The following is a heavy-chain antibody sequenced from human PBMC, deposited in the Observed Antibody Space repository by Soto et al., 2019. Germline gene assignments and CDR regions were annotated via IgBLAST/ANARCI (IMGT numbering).Heavy chain of an antibody. CDR2: ISGTGGST. CDR3: AKDVHYNSRTDYFDY. D-gene: IGHD6-13*01. V-gene: IGHV3-23*01. Sequence: EVQLLESGGGLVQPGGSLRLSCAASGFTFNSSAMSWVRQAPGKGLEWVSAISGTGGSTYYADSVKGRFTISRDNSKNTLFLQTNSLRAEDTAVYSCAKDVHYNSRTDYFDYWGQSTLVIVGS. J-gene: IGHJ4*02. CDR1: GFTFNSSA.